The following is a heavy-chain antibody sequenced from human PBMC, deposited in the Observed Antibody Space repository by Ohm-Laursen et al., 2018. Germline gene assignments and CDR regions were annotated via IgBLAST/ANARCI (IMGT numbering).Heavy chain of an antibody. Sequence: SLRLSCAASGFTFSNYGMHWVRQAPGKGLEWVAVISNDGSNKFYADSVKGRFTISRDNSKSTLYLQMNSLRAEDTAVYYCASRIYSDAFDIWGQETMVTVSS. CDR3: ASRIYSDAFDI. V-gene: IGHV3-30*03. CDR1: GFTFSNYG. J-gene: IGHJ3*02. CDR2: ISNDGSNK. D-gene: IGHD2-15*01.